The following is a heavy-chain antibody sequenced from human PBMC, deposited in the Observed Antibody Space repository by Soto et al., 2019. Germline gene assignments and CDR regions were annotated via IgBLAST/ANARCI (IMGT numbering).Heavy chain of an antibody. CDR3: ATVKRQGSTWYYSYVMDV. J-gene: IGHJ6*02. CDR2: FDPQDGET. V-gene: IGHV1-24*01. CDR1: GYSLTELA. Sequence: QVQLVQSGAEVKKPGASVKVSCKLSGYSLTELAIHWVRQAPGKGLEWMGGFDPQDGETIYAQKFQGSVTMTEDTSTDTAYMELSSLRSEDTAVYYCATVKRQGSTWYYSYVMDVWGQGTTVTVSS. D-gene: IGHD6-13*01.